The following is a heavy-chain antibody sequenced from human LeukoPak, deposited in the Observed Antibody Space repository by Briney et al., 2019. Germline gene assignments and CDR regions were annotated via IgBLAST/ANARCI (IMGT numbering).Heavy chain of an antibody. CDR2: IYTSGSN. CDR1: GGSISSYY. CDR3: AGTIYDILTGYYGYLDY. D-gene: IGHD3-9*01. Sequence: SETLSLTCTVSGGSISSYYWSWIRQPAGKGLEWIGRIYTSGSNNYNPSLKSRVTMSVDTSKNQFSLKLSSVTAADTAVYYCAGTIYDILTGYYGYLDYWGQGTLVTVSS. J-gene: IGHJ4*02. V-gene: IGHV4-4*07.